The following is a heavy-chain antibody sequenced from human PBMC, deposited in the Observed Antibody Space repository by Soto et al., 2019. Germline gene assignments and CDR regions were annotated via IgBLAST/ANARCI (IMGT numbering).Heavy chain of an antibody. V-gene: IGHV1-18*01. CDR3: ARGTYFDY. CDR1: GYTLNTYG. Sequence: QVQLVQSGAEVKKPGASVKVSCKASGYTLNTYGITWVRQAPGQGLEWMGWISANNDHTNYPQKLQGRVTMTTDTSTSSAYKELRSLTSDETAVYYCARGTYFDYWDQGTLVTVSS. CDR2: ISANNDHT. J-gene: IGHJ4*02.